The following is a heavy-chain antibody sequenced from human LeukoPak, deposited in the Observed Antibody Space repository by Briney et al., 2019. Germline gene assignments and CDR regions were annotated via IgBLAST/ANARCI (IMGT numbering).Heavy chain of an antibody. CDR1: GFTFSGYG. J-gene: IGHJ4*02. CDR3: AAKWEPNY. CDR2: ISYDGSNK. V-gene: IGHV3-30*03. D-gene: IGHD1-26*01. Sequence: GGSLRLSCAASGFTFSGYGMHWVRKAPGKGLEWVTVISYDGSNKYYADSVKGRFTISRDNSENTLYLQMNSLRAEDTAVYYCAAKWEPNYWGQGTLVTVSS.